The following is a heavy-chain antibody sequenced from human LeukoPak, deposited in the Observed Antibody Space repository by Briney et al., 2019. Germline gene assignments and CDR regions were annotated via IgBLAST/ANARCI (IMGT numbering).Heavy chain of an antibody. CDR3: ARVSYNWFDP. J-gene: IGHJ5*02. Sequence: SETLSLTCTVSGGSISSSSYYWGWIRQPPGKGLEWIGSIYYSGSTYYNPSLKSRVTISVDTSKNQFSLKLGSVTAADTAVYYCARVSYNWFDPWGQGTLVTVSS. CDR2: IYYSGST. V-gene: IGHV4-39*01. CDR1: GGSISSSSYY.